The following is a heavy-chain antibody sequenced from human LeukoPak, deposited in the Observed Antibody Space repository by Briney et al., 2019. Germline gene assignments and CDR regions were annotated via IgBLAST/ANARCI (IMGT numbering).Heavy chain of an antibody. J-gene: IGHJ4*02. D-gene: IGHD2-2*01. V-gene: IGHV3-48*01. Sequence: PGGSLRLSCAASGFTFSSYSMNWVRQAPGKGLEWVSYISSSSSTLYYADSVKGRFTISRDNAKNSLYLQMNSLRAEDTAVYYCARDGPSSTLDYWGQGTLVTVSS. CDR3: ARDGPSSTLDY. CDR1: GFTFSSYS. CDR2: ISSSSSTL.